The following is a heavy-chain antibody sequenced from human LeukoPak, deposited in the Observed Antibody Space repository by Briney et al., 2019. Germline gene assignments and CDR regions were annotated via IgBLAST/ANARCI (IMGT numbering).Heavy chain of an antibody. V-gene: IGHV3-73*01. CDR2: IRSKANSYAT. CDR3: TSGSYYDFWSGYHDY. D-gene: IGHD3-3*01. CDR1: GFTFGGSA. Sequence: GGSLRLSCAASGFTFGGSAMHWVRQASGKGLEWVGRIRSKANSYATAYAASVKGRFTISRDDSKNTAYLQMNSLKTEDTAVYYCTSGSYYDFWSGYHDYWGQGTLVTVSS. J-gene: IGHJ4*02.